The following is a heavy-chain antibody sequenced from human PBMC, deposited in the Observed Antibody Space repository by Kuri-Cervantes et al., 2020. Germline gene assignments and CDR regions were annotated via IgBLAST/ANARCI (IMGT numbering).Heavy chain of an antibody. Sequence: GESLKISCAASGFTFSSYAISWVRQAPGQGLEWMGIINPSGGSTGYAQKFQGRVTMTRDTSTSTVYMELSSLRSEDTAVYYCARDSARTSIAAVGWFDPWGQGTLVTVSS. V-gene: IGHV1-46*01. CDR2: INPSGGST. J-gene: IGHJ5*02. D-gene: IGHD6-13*01. CDR3: ARDSARTSIAAVGWFDP. CDR1: GFTFSSYA.